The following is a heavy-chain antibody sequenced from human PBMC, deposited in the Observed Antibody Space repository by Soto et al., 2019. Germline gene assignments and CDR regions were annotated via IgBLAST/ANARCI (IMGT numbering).Heavy chain of an antibody. CDR3: VVLAILA. D-gene: IGHD2-8*02. Sequence: PGGSLRLSCAASGFTFSSYEMNWVRQAPGKGLEWVSYISSSGSNIYYADSMKGRFTISRDNAKNSLYLQMNSLRAEDTAIYYCVVLAILAWGQGTLVTVSS. CDR2: ISSSGSNI. J-gene: IGHJ5*02. V-gene: IGHV3-48*03. CDR1: GFTFSSYE.